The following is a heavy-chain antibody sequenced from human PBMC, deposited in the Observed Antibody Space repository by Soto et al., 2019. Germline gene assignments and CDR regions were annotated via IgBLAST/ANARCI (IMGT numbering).Heavy chain of an antibody. J-gene: IGHJ4*02. CDR1: GGSISSYY. V-gene: IGHV4-59*08. CDR3: VMTQTRFLEWLLFDY. CDR2: IYYSGST. Sequence: SETLSLTCTVSGGSISSYYWSWIRQPPGKGLEWIGYIYYSGSTNYNPSLKSRVTISVDTSKNQFSLKLSSVTAADTAVYYCVMTQTRFLEWLLFDYWGQGTLVTVSS. D-gene: IGHD3-3*01.